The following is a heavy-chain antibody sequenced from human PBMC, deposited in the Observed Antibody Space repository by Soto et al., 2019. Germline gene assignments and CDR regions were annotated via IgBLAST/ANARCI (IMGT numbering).Heavy chain of an antibody. CDR2: IKSKTDGGTT. V-gene: IGHV3-15*07. Sequence: GXSLRLSCAASGFTFSNAWLNWFRQAPGNGLEWVGRIKSKTDGGTTDYAAPVKGRFTISRDDSKNTLYLQMNSLKTEDTAVYYCTWANWNYEIYYYYYGMDVWGQGTTVTVSS. CDR1: GFTFSNAW. D-gene: IGHD1-7*01. CDR3: TWANWNYEIYYYYYGMDV. J-gene: IGHJ6*02.